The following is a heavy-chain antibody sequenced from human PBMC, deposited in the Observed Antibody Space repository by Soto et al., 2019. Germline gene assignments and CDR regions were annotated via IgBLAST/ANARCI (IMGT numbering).Heavy chain of an antibody. Sequence: GGSLRLSCAASGFTFSSYSMNWFRQAPGKGLEWVSSISSSSSYIYYADSVKGRFTISRDNAKNSLYLQMNSLRAEDTAVYYCARVGSYGYYYYYGMDVWGQGTTVTVSS. V-gene: IGHV3-21*01. D-gene: IGHD5-18*01. CDR3: ARVGSYGYYYYYGMDV. J-gene: IGHJ6*02. CDR2: ISSSSSYI. CDR1: GFTFSSYS.